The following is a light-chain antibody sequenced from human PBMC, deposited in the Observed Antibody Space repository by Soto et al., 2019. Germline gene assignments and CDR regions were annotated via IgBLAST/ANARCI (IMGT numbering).Light chain of an antibody. CDR3: AAWDDSLSGPV. CDR2: NNN. Sequence: QSVLTQPPSASGTPGQRVTISCSGSSSNIGSNTVNWYQHLPGTAPKLLSYNNNQRPSGVPDRFSCSKSGTSASLAISGLQSEDEADYYCAAWDDSLSGPVFGGGTQRTVL. V-gene: IGLV1-44*01. CDR1: SSNIGSNT. J-gene: IGLJ7*01.